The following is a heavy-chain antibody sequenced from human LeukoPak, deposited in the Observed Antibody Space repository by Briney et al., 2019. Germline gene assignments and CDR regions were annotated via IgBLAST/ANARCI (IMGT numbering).Heavy chain of an antibody. J-gene: IGHJ4*02. CDR2: ITASGAVT. D-gene: IGHD3-10*01. V-gene: IGHV3-23*01. Sequence: GGSLRLSCAASGFTFGSYSMSWVRQAPGKGLEWVSAITASGAVTYYADSVKGRFTISRDNSKNTLYLQMNRLRAEDTAVYYCAKWGIWFGDPSSFDYWGQGTLVTVSS. CDR1: GFTFGSYS. CDR3: AKWGIWFGDPSSFDY.